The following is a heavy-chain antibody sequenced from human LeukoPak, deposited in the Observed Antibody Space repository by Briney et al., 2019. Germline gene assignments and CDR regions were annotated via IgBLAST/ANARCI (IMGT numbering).Heavy chain of an antibody. V-gene: IGHV4-59*01. J-gene: IGHJ4*02. CDR3: ARGLGPDFDY. CDR1: DGSISSYY. Sequence: SETLSLTCTVSDGSISSYYWSWIRQPPGKGLEWIGYIYYSGSTNYNPSLKSRVTISVDTSKNQFSLKLSSVTAADTAVYYCARGLGPDFDYWGQGTLVTVSS. CDR2: IYYSGST.